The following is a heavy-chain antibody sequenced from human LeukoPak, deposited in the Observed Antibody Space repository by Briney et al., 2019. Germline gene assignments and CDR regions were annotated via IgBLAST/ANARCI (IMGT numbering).Heavy chain of an antibody. CDR1: GGTFSGYY. J-gene: IGHJ4*02. CDR2: INHSGST. CDR3: ARGILTGYSTFDY. D-gene: IGHD3-9*01. Sequence: PSETLSLTCAVYGGTFSGYYWSWIRQPPGKGLEWIGEINHSGSTNYNPSLKSRVTISVDTSKNQFSLKLSSVTAADTAVYYCARGILTGYSTFDYWGQGTLVTASS. V-gene: IGHV4-34*01.